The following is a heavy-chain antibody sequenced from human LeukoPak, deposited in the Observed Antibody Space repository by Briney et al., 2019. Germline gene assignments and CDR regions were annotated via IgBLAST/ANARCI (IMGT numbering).Heavy chain of an antibody. J-gene: IGHJ4*02. D-gene: IGHD3-22*01. V-gene: IGHV1-18*01. CDR1: GYTFTSYG. Sequence: ASVKVSCKASGYTFTSYGISWVRQAPGQGLEWMGWISAYNGNTNYAQKLQGRVTMTTDTSTSTAYMELRSLRSDDTAVNYCARDFPWDSSGYFNLVYWGQGTLVTVSS. CDR2: ISAYNGNT. CDR3: ARDFPWDSSGYFNLVY.